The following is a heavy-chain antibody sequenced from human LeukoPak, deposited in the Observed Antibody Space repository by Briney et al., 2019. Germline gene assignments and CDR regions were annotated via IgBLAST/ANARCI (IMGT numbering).Heavy chain of an antibody. CDR3: ARHASSNWFDP. Sequence: ASETLSLTCAVSGGSISSNHWWSWVRQPPGKGLEWIGEIYYSGSPNYNPSLKSRVTISVDTSKNQFSLKLRSVTAADTAVYYCARHASSNWFDPWGQGTLVTVSS. V-gene: IGHV4-4*02. CDR2: IYYSGSP. D-gene: IGHD3-10*01. J-gene: IGHJ5*02. CDR1: GGSISSNHW.